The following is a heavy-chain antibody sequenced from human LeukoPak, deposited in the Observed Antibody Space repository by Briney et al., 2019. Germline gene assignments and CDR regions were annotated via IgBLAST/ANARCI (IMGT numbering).Heavy chain of an antibody. V-gene: IGHV1-46*01. D-gene: IGHD3-10*01. J-gene: IGHJ3*02. CDR2: INPSGGST. CDR3: ARTYGSGSYYKNAFDI. CDR1: GYTFTSYY. Sequence: GASVKVSCKASGYTFTSYYMHWVRQAPGQGLEWMGIINPSGGSTSYAQKFQGRVTMTRDMSTSTVYMELSSPRSEDTAVYYCARTYGSGSYYKNAFDIWGQGTMVTVSS.